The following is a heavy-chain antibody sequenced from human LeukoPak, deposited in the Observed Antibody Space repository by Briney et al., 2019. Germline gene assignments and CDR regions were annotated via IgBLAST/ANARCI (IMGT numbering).Heavy chain of an antibody. J-gene: IGHJ4*02. Sequence: SETLSLTCAVYGGSFSGYYWSWIRQPPGKGLDWIGEINHSGSTNYNPSLKSRVTISVDTSKNQFSLKLSSVTAADTAVYYCASDSPLRSTVDYWGQGTLVTVSS. CDR3: ASDSPLRSTVDY. CDR1: GGSFSGYY. D-gene: IGHD3-16*01. V-gene: IGHV4-34*01. CDR2: INHSGST.